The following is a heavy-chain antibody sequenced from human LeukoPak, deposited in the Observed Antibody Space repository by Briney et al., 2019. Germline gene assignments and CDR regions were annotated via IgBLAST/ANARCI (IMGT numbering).Heavy chain of an antibody. CDR2: ISGSGGST. J-gene: IGHJ4*02. CDR3: AEDRWYRRVVAGQFDY. CDR1: GLTFNSYA. D-gene: IGHD2-15*01. Sequence: GGSLRLSCAASGLTFNSYAMSWVRQAPGKGLEWVSAISGSGGSTYYADSVKGRFTISRDNSKNTLYLQMNSLRAEDTAVYYCAEDRWYRRVVAGQFDYWGQGTLVTVSS. V-gene: IGHV3-23*01.